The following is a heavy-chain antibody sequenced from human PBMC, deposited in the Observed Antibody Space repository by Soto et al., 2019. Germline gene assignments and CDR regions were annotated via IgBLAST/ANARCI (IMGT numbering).Heavy chain of an antibody. CDR2: ISSSGNT. CDR1: AFSIGTLY. J-gene: IGHJ4*02. V-gene: IGHV4-59*11. Sequence: SVTLSLPCPFAAFSIGTLYWSLLRQQPGKGLEWIGYISSSGNTNYNPSLKSRVSISVDTSKNQFSLNLTSVTAADTAVYYCARAPMVLTRSYFDSWGQGTSVSVSS. CDR3: ARAPMVLTRSYFDS. D-gene: IGHD2-8*01.